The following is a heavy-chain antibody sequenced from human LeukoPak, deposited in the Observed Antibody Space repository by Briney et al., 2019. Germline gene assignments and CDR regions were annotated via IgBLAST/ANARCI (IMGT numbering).Heavy chain of an antibody. CDR2: IYYSGNT. CDR3: AREGLATMIRGVIPY. CDR1: GGSVSIGSYY. Sequence: SETLSLTCTVSGGSVSIGSYYWSWIRQPPGKGLGWIGYIYYSGNTNYNPSLKSRVTISVDTSKNQFSLKLTSVTAADTAVYYCAREGLATMIRGVIPYWGQGTLVTVSS. D-gene: IGHD3-10*01. J-gene: IGHJ4*02. V-gene: IGHV4-61*01.